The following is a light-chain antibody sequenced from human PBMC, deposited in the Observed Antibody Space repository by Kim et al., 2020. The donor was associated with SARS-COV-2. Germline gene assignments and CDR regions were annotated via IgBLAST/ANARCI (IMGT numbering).Light chain of an antibody. CDR2: WAS. J-gene: IGKJ2*01. CDR1: QSVLYSSNNKNY. Sequence: DIVMTQSPDSLAVSLGERATINCKSSQSVLYSSNNKNYLAWYQQKPGQPPKLLIYWASTRESGVPDRFSGSGSATDFTLTISSLQAEDDAVVYCWQQYSTTPNTFGQGTKLEI. CDR3: WQQYSTTPNT. V-gene: IGKV4-1*01.